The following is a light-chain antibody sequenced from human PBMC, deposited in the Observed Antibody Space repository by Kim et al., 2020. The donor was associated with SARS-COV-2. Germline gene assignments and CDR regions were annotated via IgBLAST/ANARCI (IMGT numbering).Light chain of an antibody. V-gene: IGKV3-20*01. J-gene: IGKJ5*01. Sequence: LAPGERATLTCRASQGVSSRYLAWYQQKRGQAPRLIIYGTSSRATGIPDRFSGSGSGTDFTLTISRLEPEDFAVYYCQQYGNLITFGQGTRLEIK. CDR2: GTS. CDR3: QQYGNLIT. CDR1: QGVSSRY.